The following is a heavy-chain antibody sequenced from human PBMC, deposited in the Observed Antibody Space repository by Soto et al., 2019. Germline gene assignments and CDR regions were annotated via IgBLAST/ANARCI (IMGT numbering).Heavy chain of an antibody. Sequence: SETRSLTCAVYGGSFSGYYWSWFRQPPGKGLEWIGEINHSGSTNYNPSLKSRVTISVDTSKNQFSLKLSSVTAADTAVYYCARSVCYCKGYYYDVMDVWGQRTKVTVSS. V-gene: IGHV4-34*01. D-gene: IGHD2-15*01. CDR3: ARSVCYCKGYYYDVMDV. CDR2: INHSGST. CDR1: GGSFSGYY. J-gene: IGHJ6*02.